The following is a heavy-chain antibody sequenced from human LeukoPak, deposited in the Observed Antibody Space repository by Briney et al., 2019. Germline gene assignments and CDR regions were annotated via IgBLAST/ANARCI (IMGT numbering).Heavy chain of an antibody. V-gene: IGHV3-23*01. D-gene: IGHD6-13*01. J-gene: IGHJ4*02. CDR1: GFNFGSYV. CDR2: ISGGGGYT. Sequence: PGGSLRLSCAASGFNFGSYVMSWVRQAPGKGLECVSAISGGGGYTYYPDSVKGHFTISRDNSKNTVYLQMNSLRADDTAVYYCAKGFSSWYWDYWGQGTLVTVSS. CDR3: AKGFSSWYWDY.